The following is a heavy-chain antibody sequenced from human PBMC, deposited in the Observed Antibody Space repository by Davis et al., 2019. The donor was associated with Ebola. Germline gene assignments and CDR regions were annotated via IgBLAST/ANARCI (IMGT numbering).Heavy chain of an antibody. Sequence: GESLKISCTASGFTFGDYAMSWFRQAPGKGLEWVGFIRSKAYGGTTEYAASVKGRFTISRDDSKSIAYLQMNSLKTEDTAVYYCTRDLWGAAHPGHYYYYGMDVWGQGTTVTVSS. V-gene: IGHV3-49*03. CDR3: TRDLWGAAHPGHYYYYGMDV. J-gene: IGHJ6*02. CDR2: IRSKAYGGTT. CDR1: GFTFGDYA. D-gene: IGHD6-6*01.